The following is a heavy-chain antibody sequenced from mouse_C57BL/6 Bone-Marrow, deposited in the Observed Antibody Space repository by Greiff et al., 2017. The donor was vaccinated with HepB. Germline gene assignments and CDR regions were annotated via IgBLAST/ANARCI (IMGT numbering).Heavy chain of an antibody. J-gene: IGHJ4*01. CDR3: TTDSNYDYYAMDY. D-gene: IGHD2-5*01. CDR1: GFNIKDDY. Sequence: VQLQQSGAELVRPGASVKLSCTASGFNIKDDYMHWVKQRPEQGLEWIGWIDPENGDTEYASKFQGKATITADTSSNTAYLQLSSLTSEDTAVYCSTTDSNYDYYAMDYWGQGTSVTVSS. V-gene: IGHV14-4*01. CDR2: IDPENGDT.